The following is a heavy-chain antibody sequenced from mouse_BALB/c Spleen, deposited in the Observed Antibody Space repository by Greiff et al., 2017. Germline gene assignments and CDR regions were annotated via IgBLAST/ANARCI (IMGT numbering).Heavy chain of an antibody. CDR1: GFTFSSFG. CDR3: ARTEITTATNWYFDV. V-gene: IGHV5-17*02. J-gene: IGHJ1*01. Sequence: EVHLVESGGGLVQPGGSRKLSCAASGFTFSSFGMHWVRQAPEKGLEWVAYISSGSSTIYYADTVKGRFTISRDNPKNTLFLQMTSLRSEDTAMYYCARTEITTATNWYFDVWGAGTTVTVSS. CDR2: ISSGSSTI. D-gene: IGHD1-2*01.